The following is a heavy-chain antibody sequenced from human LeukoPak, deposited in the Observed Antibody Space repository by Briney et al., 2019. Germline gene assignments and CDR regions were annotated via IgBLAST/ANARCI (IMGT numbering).Heavy chain of an antibody. V-gene: IGHV1-46*01. CDR3: ARESITMIAPDDY. Sequence: GTSVKVSCRASGYTFTSYYMRWVRQAPGQGLEWLGIINPSGGSTGYAQKFQGRVTMPRDTSTSTVYMELSSLRSEDTAVYYCARESITMIAPDDYWGQGTLVTVSS. CDR2: INPSGGST. D-gene: IGHD3-22*01. CDR1: GYTFTSYY. J-gene: IGHJ4*02.